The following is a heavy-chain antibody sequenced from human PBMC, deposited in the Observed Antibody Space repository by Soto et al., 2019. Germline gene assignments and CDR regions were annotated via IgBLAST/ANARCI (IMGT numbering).Heavy chain of an antibody. D-gene: IGHD6-13*01. V-gene: IGHV1-69*13. CDR2: IIPIFGTA. CDR1: GGTFSSYA. Sequence: SSVKVSCKASGGTFSSYAISWVRQAPGQGLEWMGGIIPIFGTANYAQKFQGRVTITADESTSTAYMELSSLRSEDTAMYYCARDISFAKQMDYFDYGMHVWGQGTTVTV. CDR3: ARDISFAKQMDYFDYGMHV. J-gene: IGHJ6*02.